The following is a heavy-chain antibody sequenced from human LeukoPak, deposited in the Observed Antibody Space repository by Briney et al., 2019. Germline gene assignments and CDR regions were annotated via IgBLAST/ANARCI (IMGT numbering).Heavy chain of an antibody. J-gene: IGHJ4*02. V-gene: IGHV3-53*01. Sequence: GGSLRLSCAATGFTVSNNYMSWVRQAPGKGLEWVSIIYTGGSTYYADSVKGRFAMSRDNAKNTLFLQMNSLRAEDTAVYYCARVTGGYNLVDYWGQGTLVTVSS. CDR2: IYTGGST. CDR1: GFTVSNNY. D-gene: IGHD5-24*01. CDR3: ARVTGGYNLVDY.